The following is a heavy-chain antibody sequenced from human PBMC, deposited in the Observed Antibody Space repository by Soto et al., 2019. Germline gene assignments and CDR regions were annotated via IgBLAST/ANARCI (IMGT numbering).Heavy chain of an antibody. D-gene: IGHD5-18*01. J-gene: IGHJ4*02. CDR2: ISITSSYI. V-gene: IGHV3-21*01. Sequence: GGSLRLSCAASGFTFSSYTMDWVRQTPGKGLQWVSSISITSSYIYYADSVKGRFAISRDNAQNSLYLQMNSLRAEDTAVYYCARGAVRGYSYGYSDYWGQGTLVTVSS. CDR3: ARGAVRGYSYGYSDY. CDR1: GFTFSSYT.